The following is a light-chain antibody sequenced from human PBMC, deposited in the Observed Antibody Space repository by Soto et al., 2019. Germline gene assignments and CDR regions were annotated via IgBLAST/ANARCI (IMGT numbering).Light chain of an antibody. Sequence: EIVLAQSPGTLSLSPGERATLSCRASQSVTNSFLAWYQQKPGQAPRLLLYGASRRATGIPDRFTGSGSGTDFTLTISRLQPEDFAVYYYQQYVSSPWAFGQGTKVEI. CDR2: GAS. CDR1: QSVTNSF. CDR3: QQYVSSPWA. V-gene: IGKV3-20*01. J-gene: IGKJ1*01.